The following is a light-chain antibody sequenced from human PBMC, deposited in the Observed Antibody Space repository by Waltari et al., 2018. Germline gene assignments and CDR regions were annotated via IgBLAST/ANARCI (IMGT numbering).Light chain of an antibody. CDR2: DNY. V-gene: IGLV1-51*01. CDR3: GTWDSSLTAEV. CDR1: GSNIGRNY. J-gene: IGLJ2*01. Sequence: QSVLTQPPSLSAAPGQKVTISCSGSGSNIGRNYVSWYRQLPGTAPKLLIYDNYRRPSGIPDRVSRSNSRTSATLDITGLQTGDEADYYCGTWDSSLTAEVFGGGTKLTVL.